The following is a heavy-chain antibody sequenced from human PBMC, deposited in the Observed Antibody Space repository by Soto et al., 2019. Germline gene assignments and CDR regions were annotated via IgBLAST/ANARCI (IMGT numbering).Heavy chain of an antibody. Sequence: SETLSLTCAVYGGSFSGYYWSWIRQPPGKGLEWIGEINHSGSTNYNPSLKSRVTMSVDTSKNQCSLKLSSVTAADTAVYYCARAVSAPREPYYDSSGRIDYWGQGTLVTVSS. V-gene: IGHV4-34*01. CDR1: GGSFSGYY. D-gene: IGHD3-22*01. J-gene: IGHJ4*02. CDR3: ARAVSAPREPYYDSSGRIDY. CDR2: INHSGST.